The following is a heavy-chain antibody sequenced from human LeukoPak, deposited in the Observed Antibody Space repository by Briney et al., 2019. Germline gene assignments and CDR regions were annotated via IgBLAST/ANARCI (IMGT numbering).Heavy chain of an antibody. CDR2: ITTTFYT. D-gene: IGHD6-13*01. CDR1: GFSFSRYS. Sequence: GGSLRLSCAVSGFSFSRYSFNWVRQVPGEGLEWVSSITTTFYTDYTDSVKGRFTISRDNAKNSLYLQIISLRAEDTAVYYCARVRANWYEDYWGRGTRVTVSS. CDR3: ARVRANWYEDY. J-gene: IGHJ4*02. V-gene: IGHV3-21*01.